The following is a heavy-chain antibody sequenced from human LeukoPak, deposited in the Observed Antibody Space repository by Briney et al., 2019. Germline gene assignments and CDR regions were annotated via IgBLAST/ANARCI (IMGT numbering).Heavy chain of an antibody. V-gene: IGHV3-15*01. J-gene: IGHJ4*02. CDR2: IKSKTDGGTT. CDR1: GFTFSNAW. CDR3: TTDFSIAAAGTNY. D-gene: IGHD6-13*01. Sequence: GGSLRLSCAAYGFTFSNAWMSWVRQAPGKGLEWVGRIKSKTDGGTTDYAAPVKGRFTISRDDSKNTLYLQMNSLKTEDTAVYYCTTDFSIAAAGTNYWGQGTLVTVSS.